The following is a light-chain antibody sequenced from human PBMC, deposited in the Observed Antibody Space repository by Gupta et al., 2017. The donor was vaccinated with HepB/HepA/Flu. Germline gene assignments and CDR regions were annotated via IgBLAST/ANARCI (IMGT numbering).Light chain of an antibody. V-gene: IGKV3-15*01. Sequence: EIMMTQSPATLSVSPGERATLSCRASQSVSNNLPWYYRKPGHAPSRRTYGAAASTTGSPARCSGSRAGTKVSITISSRQEEDDAVDYCQHQNSWPPDTFGQGTNLEIK. CDR1: QSVSNN. CDR2: GAA. CDR3: QHQNSWPPDT. J-gene: IGKJ2*01.